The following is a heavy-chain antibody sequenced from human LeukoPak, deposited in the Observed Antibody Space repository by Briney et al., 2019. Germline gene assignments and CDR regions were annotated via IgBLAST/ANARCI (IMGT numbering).Heavy chain of an antibody. CDR2: ISSSSYI. CDR1: GFTFTMYG. Sequence: PGRSLRLSCTSSGFTFTMYGMNWVRQAPGKGLEWVSSISSSSYIYYADSVKGRFTISRDNAKNSLYLQMNSLRAEDTAVYYCAREHYYDSSGYWDDAFDIWGQGTMVTVSS. V-gene: IGHV3-21*01. J-gene: IGHJ3*02. D-gene: IGHD3-22*01. CDR3: AREHYYDSSGYWDDAFDI.